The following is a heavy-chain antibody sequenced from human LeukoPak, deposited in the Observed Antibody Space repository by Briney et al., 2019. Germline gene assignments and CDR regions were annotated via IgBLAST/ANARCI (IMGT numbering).Heavy chain of an antibody. V-gene: IGHV1-69*13. CDR1: GGTFSSYA. J-gene: IGHJ4*02. D-gene: IGHD5-18*01. CDR2: IIPIFGTA. Sequence: SVKVSCKASGGTFSSYAISWVRQAPGQGLEWMGGIIPIFGTANYAQKFPGRVTITADESTSTAYMELSSLRSEDTAVYYCARASMVRSYFDYWGQGTLVTVSS. CDR3: ARASMVRSYFDY.